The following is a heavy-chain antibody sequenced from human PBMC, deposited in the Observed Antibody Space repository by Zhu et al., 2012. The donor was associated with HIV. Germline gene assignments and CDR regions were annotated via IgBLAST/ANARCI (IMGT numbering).Heavy chain of an antibody. Sequence: QVQLQQWGAGLLKPSETLSLTCAVYGGSSSGFYWTWIRQPPGKGLEWVGETNQSAISTYNPSLKSRVTMSVDTSKNQFSLKLRSVTAADTAVYYCARGGFRYSASGSYSFDFWGQGTLVTVSS. D-gene: IGHD3-10*01. V-gene: IGHV4-34*02. J-gene: IGHJ4*02. CDR2: TNQSAIS. CDR3: ARGGFRYSASGSYSFDF. CDR1: GGSSSGFY.